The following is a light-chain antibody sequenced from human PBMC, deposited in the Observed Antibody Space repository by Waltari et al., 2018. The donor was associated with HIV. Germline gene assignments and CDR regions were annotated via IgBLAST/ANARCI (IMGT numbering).Light chain of an antibody. CDR3: AAWDDSLSGWV. V-gene: IGLV1-47*01. J-gene: IGLJ3*02. CDR1: TSNIGSHY. CDR2: RNN. Sequence: QSVLTHPPPASGTPRQRPAFPCSASTSNIGSHYIYWSQQLPGTAPKLLIYRNNQRPSGVPDRFSGSKSGTSASLAISGLRSEDEADYSCAAWDDSLSGWVFGGGTKLTVL.